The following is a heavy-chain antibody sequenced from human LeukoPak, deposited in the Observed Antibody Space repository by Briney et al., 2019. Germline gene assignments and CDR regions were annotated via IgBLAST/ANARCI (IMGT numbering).Heavy chain of an antibody. Sequence: PGGFLRLSCAGSGFTFSNAWMSWVRQAPGKGLEWVGRIKSEPDGGTTDYAAPVKGKFTISRDDSKNTLCLQMNSLRAEDTALYYCTTDDRGYSYAPRYWGQGTLVTVSS. CDR3: TTDDRGYSYAPRY. V-gene: IGHV3-15*01. D-gene: IGHD5-18*01. CDR1: GFTFSNAW. J-gene: IGHJ4*02. CDR2: IKSEPDGGTT.